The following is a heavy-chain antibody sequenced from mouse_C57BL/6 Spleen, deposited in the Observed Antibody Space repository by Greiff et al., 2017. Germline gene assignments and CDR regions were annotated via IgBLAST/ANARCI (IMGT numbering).Heavy chain of an antibody. CDR1: GYTFTGYE. CDR2: IDPETGGT. CDR3: TGLGQFAY. Sequence: VQLQQSGAELVRPGASVTLSCKASGYTFTGYEMHWVKQTPGHGLEWIGAIDPETGGTAYNQKFKGKAILTADKSSSTAYMELRSLTSEDSAVDYCTGLGQFAYWGKGTLVTVSA. J-gene: IGHJ3*01. D-gene: IGHD4-1*01. V-gene: IGHV1-15*01.